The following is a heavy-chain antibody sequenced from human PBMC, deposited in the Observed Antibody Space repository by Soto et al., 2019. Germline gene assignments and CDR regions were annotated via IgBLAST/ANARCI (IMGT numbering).Heavy chain of an antibody. V-gene: IGHV3-11*01. J-gene: IGHJ4*02. Sequence: GGSLRLSCTASGFTFSDYYMTWIRRAPGKGLECLSYIGGSGTTVHYADSVKGRFTISRDNAKNSLFLQMDGLRAEDTAVYYCARTTWELGVRFDYWGQGAQVTV. CDR3: ARTTWELGVRFDY. CDR2: IGGSGTTV. D-gene: IGHD1-1*01. CDR1: GFTFSDYY.